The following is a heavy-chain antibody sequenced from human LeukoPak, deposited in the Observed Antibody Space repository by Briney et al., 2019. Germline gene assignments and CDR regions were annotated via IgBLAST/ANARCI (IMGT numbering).Heavy chain of an antibody. D-gene: IGHD2-15*01. CDR1: GGSISSYY. V-gene: IGHV4-59*01. J-gene: IGHJ4*02. CDR2: IYYSGST. Sequence: SETLSLTCTVSGGSISSYYWSWIRQPAGKGLEWIVYIYYSGSTNYNPSLKSRVTISVDTSKNQFSLNLSSVTAADTAVYYCARERCSGGSCYLGGVLRGYFDSWGQGTLVTVFS. CDR3: ARERCSGGSCYLGGVLRGYFDS.